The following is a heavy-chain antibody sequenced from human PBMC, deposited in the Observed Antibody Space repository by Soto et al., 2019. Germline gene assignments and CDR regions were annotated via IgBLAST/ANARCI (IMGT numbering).Heavy chain of an antibody. CDR2: IVVGSGNT. D-gene: IGHD3-9*01. Sequence: SVKVSCKASGFTFTSSAMQWVRQARGQRLEWIGWIVVGSGNTNYAQKFQERVTITRDMSTSTAYMELSSLRSEDTAVYYCAAVRELRYFDWLFAFDIWGQGTMVTGSS. J-gene: IGHJ3*02. CDR3: AAVRELRYFDWLFAFDI. V-gene: IGHV1-58*02. CDR1: GFTFTSSA.